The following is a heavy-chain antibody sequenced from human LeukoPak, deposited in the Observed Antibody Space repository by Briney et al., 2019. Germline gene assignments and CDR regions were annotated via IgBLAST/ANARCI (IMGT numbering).Heavy chain of an antibody. D-gene: IGHD4-17*01. CDR2: INPNSGGT. CDR1: GYTFTGYY. V-gene: IGHV1-2*02. Sequence: ASVKVSCKASGYTFTGYYMHWVRQAPGQGLEWMGWINPNSGGTNYAQKFQGRVTMTRDTSISTAYMELSRLGSDDTAVYYCARDDYGDYGYPENGMDVWGQGTTVTVSS. CDR3: ARDDYGDYGYPENGMDV. J-gene: IGHJ6*02.